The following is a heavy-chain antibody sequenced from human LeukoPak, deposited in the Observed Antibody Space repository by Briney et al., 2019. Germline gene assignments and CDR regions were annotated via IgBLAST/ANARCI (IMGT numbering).Heavy chain of an antibody. Sequence: SETLSLTCTVSGGSISSSNYYWAWIRQPPGKGLEWIGSIYYSGSTYYNPSLKSRVTISVDTSKNQFSLKLSSVTAADTAVYYCARRQKEGYSYGSEYYYYYYMDVWGKGTTVTISS. CDR1: GGSISSSNYY. V-gene: IGHV4-39*01. D-gene: IGHD5-18*01. CDR3: ARRQKEGYSYGSEYYYYYYMDV. J-gene: IGHJ6*03. CDR2: IYYSGST.